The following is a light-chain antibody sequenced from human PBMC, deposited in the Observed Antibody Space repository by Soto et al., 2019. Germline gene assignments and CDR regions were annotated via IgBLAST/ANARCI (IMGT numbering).Light chain of an antibody. Sequence: QSALTQPASVSASPGQSITISCTGTSSNVGTYDLVSWYQHHPDKAPKLIIYEGTKRPSWISSRFSGSKSGNTASLTISGLQAEDDADYYCCSFAVGAALVFGGGTKLTVL. CDR2: EGT. J-gene: IGLJ2*01. CDR1: SSNVGTYDL. V-gene: IGLV2-23*01. CDR3: CSFAVGAALV.